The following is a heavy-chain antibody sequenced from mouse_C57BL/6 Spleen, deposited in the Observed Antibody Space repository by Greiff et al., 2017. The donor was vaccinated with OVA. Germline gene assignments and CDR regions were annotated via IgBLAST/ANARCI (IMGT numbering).Heavy chain of an antibody. CDR1: GYTFTSYW. Sequence: QVQLQQPGAELVKPGASVKLSCKASGYTFTSYWMHWVKQRPGQGLEWIGMIHPNSGSTNYNEKFKSKATLTVDKSSSTAYMQLSSLTSEYSAVYYCARRDWGYFDYWGQGTTLTVSS. V-gene: IGHV1-64*01. J-gene: IGHJ2*01. CDR2: IHPNSGST. D-gene: IGHD4-1*01. CDR3: ARRDWGYFDY.